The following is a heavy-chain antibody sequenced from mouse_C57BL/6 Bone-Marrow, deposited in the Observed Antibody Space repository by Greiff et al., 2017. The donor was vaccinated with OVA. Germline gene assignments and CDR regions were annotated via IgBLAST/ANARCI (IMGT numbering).Heavy chain of an antibody. Sequence: EVKLMESGPVLVKPGASVKMSCKASGYTFTDYYMNWVKQSHGKSLEWIGVINPYNGGTSYNQKFKGKATLTVDKSSSTAYMELNSLTSEDSAVYYCARSTGLYFDYWGQGTTLTVSS. D-gene: IGHD4-1*01. CDR3: ARSTGLYFDY. CDR1: GYTFTDYY. J-gene: IGHJ2*01. V-gene: IGHV1-19*01. CDR2: INPYNGGT.